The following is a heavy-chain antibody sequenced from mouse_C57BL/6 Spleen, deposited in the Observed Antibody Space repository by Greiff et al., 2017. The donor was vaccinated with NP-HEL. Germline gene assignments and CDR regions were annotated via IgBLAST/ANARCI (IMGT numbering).Heavy chain of an antibody. J-gene: IGHJ2*01. CDR2: IDPSDSYT. V-gene: IGHV1-59*01. CDR1: GYTFTSYW. CDR3: ASPTAQARGYFDY. Sequence: QVQLQQPGAELVRPGTSVKLSCKASGYTFTSYWMHWVKQRPGQGLEWIGVIDPSDSYTNYNQKFKGKATLTVDTSSSTAYMQLSSLTSEDSAVYYWASPTAQARGYFDYWGQGTTLTVSS. D-gene: IGHD3-2*02.